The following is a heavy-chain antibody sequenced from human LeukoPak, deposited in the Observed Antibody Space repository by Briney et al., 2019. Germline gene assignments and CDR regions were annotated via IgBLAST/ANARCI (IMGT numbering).Heavy chain of an antibody. V-gene: IGHV4-59*01. J-gene: IGHJ6*02. CDR3: ARDGALDYYYGMDV. Sequence: PSETLSLTCTVSGDSISSYYWSWIRQPPGKGLEWIGYIYYSGSTNYNPSLKSRVTMSVDTSKNQFSLKLSSVTAADTAVYYCARDGALDYYYGMDVWGQGTTVTVSS. CDR2: IYYSGST. D-gene: IGHD4-17*01. CDR1: GDSISSYY.